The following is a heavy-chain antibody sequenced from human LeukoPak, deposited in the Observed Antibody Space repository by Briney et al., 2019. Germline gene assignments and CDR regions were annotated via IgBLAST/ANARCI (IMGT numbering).Heavy chain of an antibody. CDR1: GFTFSSYW. Sequence: GSLRLSCAASGFTFSSYWMHWIRQSPRKGLEWIASIYYSGSTYYNPSLKSRVTISVDTSKNQFSLKLSSVTAADTAVYYCARHDGGPIQIDYWGQGTLVTVSS. D-gene: IGHD4-23*01. CDR2: IYYSGST. J-gene: IGHJ4*02. CDR3: ARHDGGPIQIDY. V-gene: IGHV4-39*01.